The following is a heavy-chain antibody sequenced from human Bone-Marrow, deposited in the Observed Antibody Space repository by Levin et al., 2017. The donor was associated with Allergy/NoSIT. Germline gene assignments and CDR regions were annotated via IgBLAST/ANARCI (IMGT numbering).Heavy chain of an antibody. D-gene: IGHD2-2*01. CDR1: GFSFTNAW. V-gene: IGHV3-15*01. CDR3: TTVRSVVLTVALDY. J-gene: IGHJ4*02. CDR2: IKSKTDGGKT. Sequence: GGSLRLSCGASGFSFTNAWMSWVRQAPGKGLEWVGRIKSKTDGGKTEYVAPVKGRFTISRDDSTNTLYLQMNNLKAEDTAVYYCTTVRSVVLTVALDYWGQGALVTVSS.